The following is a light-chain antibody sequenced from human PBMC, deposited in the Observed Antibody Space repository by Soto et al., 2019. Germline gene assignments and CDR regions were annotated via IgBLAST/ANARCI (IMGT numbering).Light chain of an antibody. V-gene: IGLV2-23*02. CDR3: CSYAGTYV. CDR2: EVS. Sequence: QSVLTQPASVSGSPGQSITISCTGTSSDVGSYNLVSWYQHHPGKAPKLMIFEVSKRPSGVSNRFSGSKSGNTASLTISGLQAEDEAEYYCCSYAGTYVFGTGTKVT. J-gene: IGLJ1*01. CDR1: SSDVGSYNL.